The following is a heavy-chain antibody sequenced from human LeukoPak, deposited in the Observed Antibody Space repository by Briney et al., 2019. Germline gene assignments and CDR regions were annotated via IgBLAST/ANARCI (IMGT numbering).Heavy chain of an antibody. CDR1: GFTFNNYA. J-gene: IGHJ4*02. CDR2: ISFDGGNK. CDR3: ARDGIVGSPLFKFDY. D-gene: IGHD1-26*01. V-gene: IGHV3-30-3*01. Sequence: PGRSLRLSCAASGFTFNNYAIHWARQAPGKGLEWVAIISFDGGNKYYADSVKGRFTISRDNSKNTLYLQMNNLRAEDTAVYYCARDGIVGSPLFKFDYWGQGTLVTVSS.